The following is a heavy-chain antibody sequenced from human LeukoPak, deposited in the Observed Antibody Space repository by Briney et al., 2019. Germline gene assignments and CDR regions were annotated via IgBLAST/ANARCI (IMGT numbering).Heavy chain of an antibody. J-gene: IGHJ4*02. Sequence: GGSLTLSCAASGFTFSSHAMHWVRQAPGKGLEWVAVISYDGSNKYYADSVKGRFTISRDNSKNTLYLQMNSLRAEDTAVYYCASTYGGNVNVVDYWGQGTLVTVSS. CDR1: GFTFSSHA. CDR2: ISYDGSNK. V-gene: IGHV3-30*04. CDR3: ASTYGGNVNVVDY. D-gene: IGHD4-23*01.